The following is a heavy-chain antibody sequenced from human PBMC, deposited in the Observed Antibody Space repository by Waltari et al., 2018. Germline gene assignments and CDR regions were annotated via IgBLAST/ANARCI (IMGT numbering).Heavy chain of an antibody. CDR1: GYTFTGYY. CDR3: ARRWSYDSSGYYYY. Sequence: QVQLVQSGAEVKKPGASVKVSCKASGYTFTGYYMHWVRQAPGQGPEWVGWINPNGGGTNYAQKFQGRGTMTRDTSISTAYMEVSRLRSDDTAVYYCARRWSYDSSGYYYYWGQGTLVTVSS. CDR2: INPNGGGT. V-gene: IGHV1-2*02. D-gene: IGHD3-22*01. J-gene: IGHJ4*02.